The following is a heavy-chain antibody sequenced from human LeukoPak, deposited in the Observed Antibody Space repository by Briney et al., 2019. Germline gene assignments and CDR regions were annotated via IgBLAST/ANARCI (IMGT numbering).Heavy chain of an antibody. J-gene: IGHJ4*02. CDR2: INPNSGGT. V-gene: IGHV1-2*02. CDR1: GYTLTSYD. D-gene: IGHD5-12*01. Sequence: ASVKVSCKASGYTLTSYDMHWVRQAPGQGLEWMGWINPNSGGTNYAQKFQGRVTMTRDTSISTAYMELSRLRSDDTAVYYCAREGHSGYVSSPYFDYWGQGTLVTVSS. CDR3: AREGHSGYVSSPYFDY.